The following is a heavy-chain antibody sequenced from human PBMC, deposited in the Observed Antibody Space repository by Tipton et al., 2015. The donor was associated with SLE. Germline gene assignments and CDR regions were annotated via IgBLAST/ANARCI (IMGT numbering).Heavy chain of an antibody. CDR3: ARERRYYDSSGYYDY. Sequence: TLSLTCTVSGGSISSYYWSWIRQPPGKGLEWIGYIYYSGSTNYNPSLKSRVTISVDTSKNQFSLKLSSVTAADTAVYYCARERRYYDSSGYYDYWGQGTLVTVSS. CDR2: IYYSGST. V-gene: IGHV4-59*01. J-gene: IGHJ4*02. CDR1: GGSISSYY. D-gene: IGHD3-22*01.